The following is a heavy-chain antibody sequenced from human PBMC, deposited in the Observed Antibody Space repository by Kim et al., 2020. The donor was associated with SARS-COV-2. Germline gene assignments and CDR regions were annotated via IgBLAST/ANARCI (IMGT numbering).Heavy chain of an antibody. CDR2: ISSSSSYI. J-gene: IGHJ4*02. CDR1: GFTFSSYS. Sequence: GGSLRLSCAASGFTFSSYSMNWVRQAPGKGLEWVSSISSSSSYIYYADSVKGRFTISRDNAKNSLYLQMTSLRAEDTAVYYCARDFGAWIQLWSQPYYFDYWGQGSLITLSS. V-gene: IGHV3-21*01. CDR3: ARDFGAWIQLWSQPYYFDY. D-gene: IGHD5-18*01.